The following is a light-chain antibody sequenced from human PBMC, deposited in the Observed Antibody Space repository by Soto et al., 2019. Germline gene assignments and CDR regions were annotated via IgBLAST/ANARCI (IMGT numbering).Light chain of an antibody. CDR3: QQYYSYPRT. Sequence: AIRMTQSPSSLSASTGDRVTITCRASQGISSYLAWYQQKPGKAPKLLIYAASTLQSGVPSRFSGSGSGTDFTITISGLQSEDFAAYYCQQYYSYPRTFGQGTKVEIK. V-gene: IGKV1-8*01. J-gene: IGKJ1*01. CDR2: AAS. CDR1: QGISSY.